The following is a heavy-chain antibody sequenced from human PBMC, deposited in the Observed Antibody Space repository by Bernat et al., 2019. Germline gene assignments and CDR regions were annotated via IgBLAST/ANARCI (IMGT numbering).Heavy chain of an antibody. CDR2: ISSSSSYT. V-gene: IGHV3-11*06. CDR1: GFTFSDYY. CDR3: VRHRCSSATCYTGWFDP. D-gene: IGHD2-2*02. J-gene: IGHJ5*02. Sequence: QVQLVESGGGLVKPGGSLRLSCAASGFTFSDYYMSWIRQAPGKGLEWVSYISSSSSYTNYADSVKGRFTISRDNAKNSLYLQMNSLRAEDTAVYYCVRHRCSSATCYTGWFDPWGQGTLVAVSS.